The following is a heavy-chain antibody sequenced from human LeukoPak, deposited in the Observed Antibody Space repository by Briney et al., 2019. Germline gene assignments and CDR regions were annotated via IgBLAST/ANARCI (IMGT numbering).Heavy chain of an antibody. V-gene: IGHV3-23*01. Sequence: PGGSLRLSCAASGFTFSSYGLSWVRQAPGKGLEWVSAISGSGGSTFYADSVKGRFTISRDNSKNTLYLQMNSLRAEDMALYYCAKDDGSSGWTGAFDIWGQGTMVTVSS. CDR1: GFTFSSYG. D-gene: IGHD6-19*01. J-gene: IGHJ3*02. CDR3: AKDDGSSGWTGAFDI. CDR2: ISGSGGST.